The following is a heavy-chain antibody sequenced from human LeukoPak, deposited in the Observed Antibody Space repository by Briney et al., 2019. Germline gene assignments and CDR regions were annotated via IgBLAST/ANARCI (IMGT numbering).Heavy chain of an antibody. CDR1: GYTFTSYY. V-gene: IGHV1-46*01. D-gene: IGHD6-6*01. Sequence: ASVKVSCKASGYTFTSYYMHWVRQAPGQGLEWMGIINPSGGSTSYAQKFQGRVTMTRDTSTSTVYMELSSLRADDTAVYYCARDGQQLVPPYYYMDVWGKGTTVTVSS. CDR3: ARDGQQLVPPYYYMDV. CDR2: INPSGGST. J-gene: IGHJ6*03.